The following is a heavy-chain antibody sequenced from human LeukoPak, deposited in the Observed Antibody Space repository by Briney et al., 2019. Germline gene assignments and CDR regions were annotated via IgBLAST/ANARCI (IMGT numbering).Heavy chain of an antibody. D-gene: IGHD2-2*01. CDR1: GYTFTSYY. CDR3: ARGQRGIVVVPAAMPFDAFDI. J-gene: IGHJ3*02. Sequence: ASVKVSCKASGYTFTSYYTHWVRQAPGQGLEWMGIINPSGGSTSYAQKFQGRVTMTRDTSTSTVYMELSSLRSEDTAVYYCARGQRGIVVVPAAMPFDAFDIWGQGTMVTVSS. V-gene: IGHV1-46*01. CDR2: INPSGGST.